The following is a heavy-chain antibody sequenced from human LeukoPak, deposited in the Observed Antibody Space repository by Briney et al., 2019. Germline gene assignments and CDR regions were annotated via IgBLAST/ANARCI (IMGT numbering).Heavy chain of an antibody. CDR3: ARDPNGNYVGAFEM. J-gene: IGHJ3*02. D-gene: IGHD4-17*01. CDR2: ILSGGDVF. V-gene: IGHV3-23*01. Sequence: GGSLRLSCAASGFSFSSFARRWVRQAPGMGLELISAILSGGDVFFYGDSVRGRFTISRDDSTNTLFLQMNNLRADDSAVYYCARDPNGNYVGAFEMWGPGTTVTVSS. CDR1: GFSFSSFA.